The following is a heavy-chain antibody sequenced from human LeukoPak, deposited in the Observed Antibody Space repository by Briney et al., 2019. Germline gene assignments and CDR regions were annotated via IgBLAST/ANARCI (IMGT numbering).Heavy chain of an antibody. Sequence: SETLSLTCTVSGGSMRGSSYYWGWIRQPPGMGLEWIASIYYNGNTYYNPSLKSRVTISVDTSKYQFSLKLSSVTAADTAVYYCARVGTARPNYYYYMGVWGKGTTVTVSS. CDR2: IYYNGNT. J-gene: IGHJ6*03. CDR1: GGSMRGSSYY. D-gene: IGHD6-6*01. CDR3: ARVGTARPNYYYYMGV. V-gene: IGHV4-39*07.